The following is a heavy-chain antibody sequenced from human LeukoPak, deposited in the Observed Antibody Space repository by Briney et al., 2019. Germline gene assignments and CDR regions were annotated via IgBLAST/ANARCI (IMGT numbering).Heavy chain of an antibody. CDR3: ARALDYGDSRDY. D-gene: IGHD4-17*01. V-gene: IGHV3-11*04. J-gene: IGHJ4*02. CDR2: ISSSGSTI. CDR1: GFTFSDYY. Sequence: GGSLRLSCAASGFTFSDYYMSWIRQAPGKGLEWVSYISSSGSTIYYADSVKGRFTISRDNAKNALYLQMNSLRAEDTAVYYCARALDYGDSRDYWGQGTLVTVSS.